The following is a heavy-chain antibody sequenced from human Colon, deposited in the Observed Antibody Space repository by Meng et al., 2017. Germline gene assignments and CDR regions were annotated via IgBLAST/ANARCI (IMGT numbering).Heavy chain of an antibody. CDR3: ARNPVIPDARTFDF. CDR1: NGSINSADYY. CDR2: IHSSGNT. Sequence: QVQLQESGPGLAKPSQTLSLTCTISNGSINSADYYWNWIHQPPGKGPEWLGYIHSSGNTYYTPSLKSRLAMSLDTSKNQFSLRLTSVTAADTAVYYCARNPVIPDARTFDFWGQGALVTVSS. D-gene: IGHD2-2*01. V-gene: IGHV4-30-4*01. J-gene: IGHJ4*02.